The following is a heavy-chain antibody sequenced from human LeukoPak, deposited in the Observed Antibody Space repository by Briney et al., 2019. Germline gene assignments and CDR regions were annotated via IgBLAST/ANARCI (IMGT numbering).Heavy chain of an antibody. D-gene: IGHD3-10*01. V-gene: IGHV3-23*01. CDR3: AKDLAKAKFGELPRFDR. J-gene: IGHJ5*02. CDR2: MSGSGGRI. CDR1: GFTFSTYA. Sequence: GGSLRLSCGASGFTFSTYAMSWVRQAPGKGLEWVSSMSGSGGRINYADSVRGRFTISRDNSKNTLYLQMNSLRAEDTALYYCAKDLAKAKFGELPRFDRWGQGTLVTVSS.